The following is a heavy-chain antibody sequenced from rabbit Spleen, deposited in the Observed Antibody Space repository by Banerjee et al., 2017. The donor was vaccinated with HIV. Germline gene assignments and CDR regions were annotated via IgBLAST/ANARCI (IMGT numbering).Heavy chain of an antibody. CDR1: GFSFSSNYW. Sequence: QEQLKESGGGLVQPGGSLKLPCKASGFSFSSNYWICWVRQAPGKGLEWIACIYAGSSGSSYYASWAKGRFTISKTTSTTVTLQMTSLTAADTATYFCARETSSGWGVVSYYFNLWGPGTLVTVS. D-gene: IGHD4-1*01. J-gene: IGHJ4*01. V-gene: IGHV1S45*01. CDR3: ARETSSGWGVVSYYFNL. CDR2: IYAGSSGSS.